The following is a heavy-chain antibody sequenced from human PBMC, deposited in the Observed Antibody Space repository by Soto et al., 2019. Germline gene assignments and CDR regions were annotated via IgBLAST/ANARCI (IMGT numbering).Heavy chain of an antibody. J-gene: IGHJ4*02. CDR1: GGSISNHY. D-gene: IGHD7-27*01. CDR2: IYYNGNT. CDR3: TRANWYSEY. Sequence: QVHLQESGPGLVKPSETLSLTCTVSGGSISNHYWSWIRQPPGKGLEWIGYIYYNGNTNYNPSLKSRVXXXVDTSKNQISLKLSSVTAADTAVYYCTRANWYSEYWGQGTLVTVSS. V-gene: IGHV4-59*11.